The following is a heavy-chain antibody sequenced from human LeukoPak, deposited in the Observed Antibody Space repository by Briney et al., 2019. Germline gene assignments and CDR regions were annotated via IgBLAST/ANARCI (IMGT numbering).Heavy chain of an antibody. V-gene: IGHV4-59*01. CDR3: ARSWSYGDVSYFFDY. CDR1: GGSISSYY. D-gene: IGHD4-17*01. Sequence: PSETLSLTCTVSGGSISSYYWSWIRQPPGKGLEWIGYIYYSGSTNYNPSLKSRVTISVDTSKNQFSLKLTSVTAADTAVYYCARSWSYGDVSYFFDYWGQGTLVTVSS. J-gene: IGHJ4*02. CDR2: IYYSGST.